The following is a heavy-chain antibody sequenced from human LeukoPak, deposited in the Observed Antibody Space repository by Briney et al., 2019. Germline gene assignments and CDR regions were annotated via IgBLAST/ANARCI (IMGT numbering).Heavy chain of an antibody. V-gene: IGHV1-69*04. CDR1: GGTFSSYA. Sequence: SVKVSCKASGGTFSSYAISWVRQAPGQGLEWMGRIIPILGIANYAQKFQGRVTITADKSTSTAYMELSSLRSEDTAVYYCARDSGYDYIWGSYQLDAFDIWGQGTMVTVSS. D-gene: IGHD3-16*02. CDR3: ARDSGYDYIWGSYQLDAFDI. CDR2: IIPILGIA. J-gene: IGHJ3*02.